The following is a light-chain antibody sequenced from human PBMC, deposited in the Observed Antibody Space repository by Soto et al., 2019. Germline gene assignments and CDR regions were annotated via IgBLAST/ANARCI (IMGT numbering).Light chain of an antibody. J-gene: IGLJ1*01. Sequence: QSVLTQPPSASVTPVQRVTISCSGPTSNLGSHSVNWFQHLPGTAPKLLIITNNQRASAVPARLSGYKSGTSASLVISGLQSEDEADYYCATWDDSLKGVFGTGTKVTVL. CDR3: ATWDDSLKGV. CDR2: TNN. V-gene: IGLV1-44*01. CDR1: TSNLGSHS.